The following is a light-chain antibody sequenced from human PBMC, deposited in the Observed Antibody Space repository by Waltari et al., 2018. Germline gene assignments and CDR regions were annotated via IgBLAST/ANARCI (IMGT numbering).Light chain of an antibody. CDR3: QQRSNWPLT. Sequence: EIVLTQSPATLSLSPGERATLSCRASQSVSSYLAWYQQKPGQAPRLLIYDASNRATGIPARSSGSWSGTDFTLTISSLEPEDFAVYYCQQRSNWPLTFGGGTKVEIK. CDR1: QSVSSY. V-gene: IGKV3-11*01. CDR2: DAS. J-gene: IGKJ4*01.